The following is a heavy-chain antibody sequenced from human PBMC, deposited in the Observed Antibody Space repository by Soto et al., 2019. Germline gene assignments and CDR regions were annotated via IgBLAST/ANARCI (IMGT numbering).Heavy chain of an antibody. CDR1: GFTFSSYG. D-gene: IGHD6-19*01. V-gene: IGHV3-33*01. J-gene: IGHJ4*02. Sequence: QVQLVESGGGVVQPGRSLRLSCAASGFTFSSYGMHWVRQAPGKGLEWVAVIWYDGSNKYYADSVKGRFTISRDNSKNTLYLQMNSLRAEDTAVYYCARVGAVAGIDYWGQGTLVTVSS. CDR2: IWYDGSNK. CDR3: ARVGAVAGIDY.